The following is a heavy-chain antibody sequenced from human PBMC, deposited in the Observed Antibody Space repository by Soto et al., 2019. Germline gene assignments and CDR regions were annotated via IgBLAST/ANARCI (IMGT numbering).Heavy chain of an antibody. V-gene: IGHV3-53*01. J-gene: IGHJ6*02. CDR1: GFTVSNNY. Sequence: GGSLRLSCAASGFTVSNNYMSWVRQAPGKGLEWVSVIYSGSTTYYADSVKGRFTISRDNSKNTLFLQMNSLRAEDTAVYYCARDRGDSTEYSSAWRQRGYYYFGMDVWGQGTTVTVSS. D-gene: IGHD6-19*01. CDR2: IYSGSTT. CDR3: ARDRGDSTEYSSAWRQRGYYYFGMDV.